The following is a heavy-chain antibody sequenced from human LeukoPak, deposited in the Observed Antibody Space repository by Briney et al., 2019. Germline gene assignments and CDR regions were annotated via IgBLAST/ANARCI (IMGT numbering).Heavy chain of an antibody. D-gene: IGHD1-26*01. CDR1: GYTFTSYA. Sequence: GASVKVSCKASGYTFTSYAMHWERQAPGQRLEWMGWINAGNGNTKYSQKFQGRVTITRDTSASTAYMELSSLRSEDTAVYYCARDRGGATYFDYWGQGTLVTVSS. CDR3: ARDRGGATYFDY. J-gene: IGHJ4*02. V-gene: IGHV1-3*01. CDR2: INAGNGNT.